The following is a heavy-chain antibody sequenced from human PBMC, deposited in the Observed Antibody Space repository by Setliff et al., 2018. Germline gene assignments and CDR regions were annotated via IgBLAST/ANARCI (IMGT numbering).Heavy chain of an antibody. J-gene: IGHJ5*02. D-gene: IGHD1-26*01. CDR3: ARIMGIVGDNWFDP. V-gene: IGHV1-2*06. CDR1: GYTFTGYY. Sequence: ASVKVSCKASGYTFTGYYMHWVRQAPGQGLEWMGRINPNSGGTNYAQKFQGRVTMTWDTSISTAYMELSRLRSDDTAVYYCARIMGIVGDNWFDPWGQGTLVTVSS. CDR2: INPNSGGT.